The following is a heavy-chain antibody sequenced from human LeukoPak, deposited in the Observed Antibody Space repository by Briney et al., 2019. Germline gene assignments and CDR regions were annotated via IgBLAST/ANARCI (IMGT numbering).Heavy chain of an antibody. Sequence: GGSLRLSCVASGFSFSNNWMSWVRQAPGKGLEWVATIKKDGSEKYCVDSVKGRFTVSRDNAKNSLYLQMNSLRAEDTALYFCLQYDSGTTWGQGTLVSVSS. CDR2: IKKDGSEK. D-gene: IGHD3-10*01. CDR1: GFSFSNNW. CDR3: LQYDSGTT. V-gene: IGHV3-7*01. J-gene: IGHJ5*02.